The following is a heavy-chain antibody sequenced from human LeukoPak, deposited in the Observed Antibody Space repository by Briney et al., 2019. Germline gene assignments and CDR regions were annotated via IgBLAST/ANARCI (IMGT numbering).Heavy chain of an antibody. CDR3: ARDQFNYYDSSGYPIDY. D-gene: IGHD3-22*01. Sequence: GGSLRLSCAASTFTFSSYSMNWVRQAPGKGREWVSSISSSSRYIYYTDSVKGPFTISTDNAQNSLYLQMNSPRAEDTAVYYCARDQFNYYDSSGYPIDYWGQGTLVTVSS. J-gene: IGHJ4*02. CDR1: TFTFSSYS. V-gene: IGHV3-21*01. CDR2: ISSSSRYI.